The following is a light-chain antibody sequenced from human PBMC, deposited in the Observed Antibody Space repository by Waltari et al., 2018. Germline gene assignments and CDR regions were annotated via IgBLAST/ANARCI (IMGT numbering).Light chain of an antibody. Sequence: DIQMTQSPSSLSASVGDRVTVTCRASQGFSNFLNWYQQKPGKAPKLLIYTASTLQSGVPSRFSGDGSGTEFTLTISSLQPEDFATYYCQQSYSFPETFGPGTKVDV. J-gene: IGKJ3*01. CDR2: TAS. V-gene: IGKV1-39*01. CDR1: QGFSNF. CDR3: QQSYSFPET.